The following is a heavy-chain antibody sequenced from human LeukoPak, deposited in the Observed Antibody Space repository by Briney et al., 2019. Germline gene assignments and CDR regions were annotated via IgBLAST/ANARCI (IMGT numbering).Heavy chain of an antibody. J-gene: IGHJ5*02. CDR1: GGSISSYY. V-gene: IGHV4-4*07. CDR3: ARNKYSNYLNWFDP. CDR2: IYTSGST. D-gene: IGHD4-4*01. Sequence: PSEALSLTCTVSGGSISSYYWSWIRQPAGKGLEWIGRIYTSGSTNYNPSLKSRVTMSVDTSKNQFSLKLSSVTAADTAVCYCARNKYSNYLNWFDPWGQGTLVTVSS.